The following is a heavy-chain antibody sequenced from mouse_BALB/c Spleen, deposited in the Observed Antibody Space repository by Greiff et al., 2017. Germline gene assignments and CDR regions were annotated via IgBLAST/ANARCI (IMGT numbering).Heavy chain of an antibody. Sequence: QVQLKQSAAELARPGASVKMSCKASGYTFTSYTMHWVKQRPGQGLEWIGYINPSSGYTEYNQKFKDKTTLTADKSSSTAYMQLSSLTSEDSAVYYCARKWSPYAMDYWGQGTSVTVSS. D-gene: IGHD1-1*02. CDR2: INPSSGYT. J-gene: IGHJ4*01. CDR1: GYTFTSYT. CDR3: ARKWSPYAMDY. V-gene: IGHV1-4*02.